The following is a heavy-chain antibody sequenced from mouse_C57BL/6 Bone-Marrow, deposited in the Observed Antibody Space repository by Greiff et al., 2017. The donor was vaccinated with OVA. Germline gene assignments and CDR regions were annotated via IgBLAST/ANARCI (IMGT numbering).Heavy chain of an antibody. CDR1: GYAFSSSW. CDR2: IYPGDGDT. Sequence: VQLQQSGPELVKPGASVKISCKASGYAFSSSWMNWVKQRPGKGLEWIGRIYPGDGDTNYNGKFKGKATLTADKSSSTAYMQLSSLTSEDSAVYFCAVYYDYGGGGFDYWGQGTTLTVSS. V-gene: IGHV1-82*01. J-gene: IGHJ2*01. D-gene: IGHD2-4*01. CDR3: AVYYDYGGGGFDY.